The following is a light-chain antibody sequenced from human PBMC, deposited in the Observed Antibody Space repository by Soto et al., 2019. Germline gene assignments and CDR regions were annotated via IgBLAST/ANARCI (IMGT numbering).Light chain of an antibody. V-gene: IGKV3-20*01. J-gene: IGKJ2*01. CDR1: QSLTNSR. Sequence: EIVLTQSPGTLSLSPGERATLSCRASQSLTNSRLAWYQQKPGQAPKVLIYGGSTRATGIPDRFSGSGSGTDFTLTISRLEPEDFAVYYCQQRSSSPRTFGQGTKLESK. CDR3: QQRSSSPRT. CDR2: GGS.